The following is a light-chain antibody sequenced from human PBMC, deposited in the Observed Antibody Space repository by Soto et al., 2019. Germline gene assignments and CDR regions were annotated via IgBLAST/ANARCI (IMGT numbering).Light chain of an antibody. Sequence: QSALTQPASVSGSPGQSITISCTGTSSDVGGYNYVSWYQQHPDKAPKLMVYDVSNRPSGVSNRFSGSKSGNTASLTISGLQAEDEADYYCSSYTSSSTLIFGGGTKSPS. CDR3: SSYTSSSTLI. J-gene: IGLJ2*01. CDR1: SSDVGGYNY. CDR2: DVS. V-gene: IGLV2-14*01.